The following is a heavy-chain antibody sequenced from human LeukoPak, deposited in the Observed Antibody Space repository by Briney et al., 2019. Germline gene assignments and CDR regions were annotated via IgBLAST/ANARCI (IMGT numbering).Heavy chain of an antibody. V-gene: IGHV1-69*04. CDR3: ARVPQLRRDGYNYHKANYYYYGMDV. Sequence: GASVKVSCKASGGTFSSYAISWVRQAPGQGLEWMGRIIPILGIASYAQKFQGRVTITADKSTSTAYMELSSLGSEDTAVYYCARVPQLRRDGYNYHKANYYYYGMDVWGQGTTVTVSS. CDR1: GGTFSSYA. J-gene: IGHJ6*02. D-gene: IGHD5-12*01. CDR2: IIPILGIA.